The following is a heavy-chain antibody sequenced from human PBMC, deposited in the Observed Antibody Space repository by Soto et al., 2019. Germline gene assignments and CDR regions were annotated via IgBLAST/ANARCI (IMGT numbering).Heavy chain of an antibody. CDR2: LYGSGDT. D-gene: IGHD3-10*01. Sequence: EVQLVESGGGLIQPGGSLRLSCAVTGFTVRANYMSWLRQAPGKGLEWVSVLYGSGDTYYADSVKGRFTISRDNSKNTLYLQMNSQRAEDTAVYYCARDRNRVGVRDLDDWGQGTLVTVSS. J-gene: IGHJ4*02. V-gene: IGHV3-53*01. CDR1: GFTVRANY. CDR3: ARDRNRVGVRDLDD.